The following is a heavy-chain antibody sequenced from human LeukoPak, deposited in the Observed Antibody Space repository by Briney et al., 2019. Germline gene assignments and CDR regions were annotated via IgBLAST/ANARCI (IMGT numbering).Heavy chain of an antibody. CDR1: GFTLSSYA. CDR3: AATIRAAFDI. CDR2: ISYDGSNK. J-gene: IGHJ3*02. Sequence: GGSLRLSCAASGFTLSSYAMHWVRQAPGKGLEWVAVISYDGSNKYYADSVKGRFTISRDNSKNTLYLQMNSLRAEDTAVYYMAATIRAAFDIWGQGTMVTVSS. D-gene: IGHD2-15*01. V-gene: IGHV3-30-3*01.